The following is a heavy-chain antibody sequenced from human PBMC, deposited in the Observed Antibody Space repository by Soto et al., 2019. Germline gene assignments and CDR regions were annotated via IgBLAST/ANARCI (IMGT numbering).Heavy chain of an antibody. D-gene: IGHD2-2*01. V-gene: IGHV4-59*01. Sequence: QVQLQESGPGLVKPSETLSLTCTVSSGSISIYSWSWIRQPPGKGLEWIGYVSYSGSTNYNPSLKNRVTIPVDTSKNQSSLKLNSVTAADTAVYYCARTSYQLLLFDYWSQRTRVTVSS. CDR1: SGSISIYS. CDR2: VSYSGST. J-gene: IGHJ4*02. CDR3: ARTSYQLLLFDY.